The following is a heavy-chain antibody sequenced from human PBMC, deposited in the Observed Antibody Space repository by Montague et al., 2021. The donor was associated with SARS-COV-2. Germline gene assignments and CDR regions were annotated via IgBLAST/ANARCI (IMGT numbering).Heavy chain of an antibody. J-gene: IGHJ5*02. CDR2: IYYSGST. CDR1: GGSISSSSYY. CDR3: ARQKMGSVTIFGVVMHDRWFDX. V-gene: IGHV4-39*01. Sequence: SKTLSLTCTVSGGSISSSSYYWGWIRQPPGKGLEWIGNIYYSGSTYYNPSLKSRVTISVDTSKNQFSLKLSSVTAADTAVYYCARQKMGSVTIFGVVMHDRWFDXWGQGTLVTVSS. D-gene: IGHD3-3*01.